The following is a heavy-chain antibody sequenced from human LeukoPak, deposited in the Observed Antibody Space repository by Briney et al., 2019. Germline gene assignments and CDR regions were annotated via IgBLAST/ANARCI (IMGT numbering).Heavy chain of an antibody. J-gene: IGHJ3*01. D-gene: IGHD3-22*01. Sequence: PPETLSLTCTVSGGSISSYYWSWIRQPPGKGLEWIGYIYYSGSTNYNPSLKSRVTISVDTSKNQFSLKLSSVTAADTAVYYCARAHRTYYYDNRWDAFDFWGQGTMVTVSS. V-gene: IGHV4-59*01. CDR1: GGSISSYY. CDR2: IYYSGST. CDR3: ARAHRTYYYDNRWDAFDF.